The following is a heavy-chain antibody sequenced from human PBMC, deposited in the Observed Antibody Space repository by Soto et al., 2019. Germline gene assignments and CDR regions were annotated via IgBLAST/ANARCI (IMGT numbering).Heavy chain of an antibody. CDR1: GGSISSYR. V-gene: IGHV4-4*07. D-gene: IGHD1-7*01. Sequence: SETLSLTCTVSGGSISSYRWSWIRQPAGKGLEWIGRLNTYGNTHYNPSLKSRVTVLVDTSRNQFFLTLRSVTAADSAVYHCGRESGETWDYEASWGQGTPVTVSS. J-gene: IGHJ5*02. CDR3: GRESGETWDYEAS. CDR2: LNTYGNT.